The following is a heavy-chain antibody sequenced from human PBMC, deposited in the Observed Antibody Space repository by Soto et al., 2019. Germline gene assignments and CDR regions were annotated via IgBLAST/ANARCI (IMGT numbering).Heavy chain of an antibody. D-gene: IGHD2-15*01. CDR2: IYYSGST. J-gene: IGHJ4*02. V-gene: IGHV4-59*12. Sequence: SEALSLTCTVSGGSISSYYWSWIRQPPGKGLEWIGYIYYSGSTNYNPSLKSRVTISVDTSKNQFSLKLSSVTAADTAVYYCERDYGGNCDYWGQGTQVTVSS. CDR1: GGSISSYY. CDR3: ERDYGGNCDY.